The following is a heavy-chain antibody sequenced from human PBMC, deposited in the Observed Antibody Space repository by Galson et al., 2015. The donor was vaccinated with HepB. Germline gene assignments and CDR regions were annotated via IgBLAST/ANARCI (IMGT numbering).Heavy chain of an antibody. CDR3: ARGGGSSSWPPFDI. V-gene: IGHV3-64*01. Sequence: SLRLSCAASGFTFSSYAMHWVRQAPGKGLEYVSAISSNGGSTYYANSVKGRFTISRDNSKNTLYLQMGSLRAEDMAVYYCARGGGSSSWPPFDIWGQGTMVTVSS. CDR1: GFTFSSYA. D-gene: IGHD6-13*01. CDR2: ISSNGGST. J-gene: IGHJ3*02.